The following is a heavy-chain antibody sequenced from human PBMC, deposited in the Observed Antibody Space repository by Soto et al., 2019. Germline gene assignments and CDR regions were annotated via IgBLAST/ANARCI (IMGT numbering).Heavy chain of an antibody. V-gene: IGHV3-11*06. J-gene: IGHJ6*02. CDR3: ARYSGRRNVFKFDYGPDV. CDR1: GFSVGDNY. Sequence: QVQLVESGGGLVEPGGSLRLSCAASGFSVGDNYMTWIRQAPGKGLEWLSYSSSSGGYTNYADSVKGRFTISRDNTKNSLYLQMNSLRAEDTAVYFCARYSGRRNVFKFDYGPDVWGQGTTVTVSS. D-gene: IGHD1-1*01. CDR2: SSSSGGYT.